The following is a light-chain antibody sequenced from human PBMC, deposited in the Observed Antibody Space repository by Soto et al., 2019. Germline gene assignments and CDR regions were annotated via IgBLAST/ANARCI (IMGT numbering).Light chain of an antibody. CDR1: QSVGSSF. CDR2: GAS. Sequence: EIVLTQSPGTLSLSPGERATLSCRASQSVGSSFLAWYQQKPGQAPRLLIYGASSRATDIPDRFSGSGSGTDFTLTISRLEPEDFAVYYCQHYGSSPYTFGQGNKLEIK. CDR3: QHYGSSPYT. V-gene: IGKV3-20*01. J-gene: IGKJ2*01.